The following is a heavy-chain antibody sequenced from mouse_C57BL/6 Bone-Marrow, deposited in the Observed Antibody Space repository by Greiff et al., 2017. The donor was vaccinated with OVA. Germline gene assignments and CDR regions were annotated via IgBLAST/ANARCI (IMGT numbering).Heavy chain of an antibody. V-gene: IGHV5-16*01. CDR2: INYDGSST. Sequence: EVQLVESEGGLVQPGSSMKLSCTASGFTFSDYYMAWVRQVPEKGLEWVANINYDGSSTYYLDSLKSRFIISRDNAKNILYLQMSSLKSEDTATDYCARVGGSSGYVPFADWGQGTLVTVAA. D-gene: IGHD3-2*02. CDR1: GFTFSDYY. CDR3: ARVGGSSGYVPFAD. J-gene: IGHJ3*01.